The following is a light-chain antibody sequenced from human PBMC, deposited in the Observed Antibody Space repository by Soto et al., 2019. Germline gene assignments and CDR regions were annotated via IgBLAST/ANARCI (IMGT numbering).Light chain of an antibody. V-gene: IGLV1-44*01. CDR2: TND. CDR3: AAWDDSLNGYV. CDR1: SSNIGSNI. J-gene: IGLJ1*01. Sequence: QSVLSQPPSASGTPGQRVTISCSGSSSNIGSNIVNWYQQVPGTAPKILIYTNDQRPSGVPERFSGAKSGTSASLAISGLQSDDEADYYCAAWDDSLNGYVFGTGTKVTVL.